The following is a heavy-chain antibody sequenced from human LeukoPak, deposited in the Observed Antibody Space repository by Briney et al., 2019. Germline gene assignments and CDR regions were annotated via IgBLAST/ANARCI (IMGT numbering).Heavy chain of an antibody. CDR1: GFTFSRYS. CDR3: ARDRPYYYYGMDV. J-gene: IGHJ6*02. Sequence: GGSLTLSCAASGFTFSRYSVNWVRQATGKGLEWLSSISSSSSHRYYADSEKGRFHISRDNAENSLSLQMTRLRAEDTAVDYCARDRPYYYYGMDVWGQGTTVTVSS. CDR2: ISSSSSHR. V-gene: IGHV3-21*01.